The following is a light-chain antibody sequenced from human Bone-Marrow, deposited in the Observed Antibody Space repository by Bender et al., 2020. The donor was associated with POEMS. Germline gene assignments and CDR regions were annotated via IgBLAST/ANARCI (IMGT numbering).Light chain of an antibody. CDR1: SSDVGGYEH. Sequence: QSALTQPPSASGSPGQSVTISCTGTSSDVGGYEHVSWYLQHPGKVPKLMIYEVSKRPSGVSDRFSGSKSGNTASLTISGLRAADEADYFCCSYTTSSTAIFGEGTTLTVL. CDR3: CSYTTSSTAI. CDR2: EVS. V-gene: IGLV2-8*01. J-gene: IGLJ2*01.